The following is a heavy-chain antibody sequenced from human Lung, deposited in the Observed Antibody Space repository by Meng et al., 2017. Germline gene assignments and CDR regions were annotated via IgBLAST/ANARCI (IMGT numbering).Heavy chain of an antibody. V-gene: IGHV4-34*01. CDR1: GGSFSDYY. Sequence: QGQFQQWGEGLWKPSETLSLTCVVSGGSFSDYYRSWIRQPPGKGLEWIGEINHSGSTNYNPSLESRATISVDTSQNNLSLKLSSVTTADSAVYYCARGPTTMAHDFDYWGQGTLVTVSS. D-gene: IGHD4-11*01. CDR2: INHSGST. J-gene: IGHJ4*02. CDR3: ARGPTTMAHDFDY.